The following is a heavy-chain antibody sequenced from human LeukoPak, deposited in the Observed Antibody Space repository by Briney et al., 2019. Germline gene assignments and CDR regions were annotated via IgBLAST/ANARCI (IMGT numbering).Heavy chain of an antibody. CDR1: GFSFADEY. CDR3: ARSRGAGPGAYFDY. J-gene: IGHJ4*02. V-gene: IGHV3-11*03. D-gene: IGHD6-19*01. CDR2: ISNTGSYT. Sequence: GGSLRLSCAASGFSFADEYMSWIRQAPGQGLEWVSYISNTGSYTNYADSVEGRFTISRDNTENSLYLQMNSLRAEDTAVYYCARSRGAGPGAYFDYWGQGTLVAVTS.